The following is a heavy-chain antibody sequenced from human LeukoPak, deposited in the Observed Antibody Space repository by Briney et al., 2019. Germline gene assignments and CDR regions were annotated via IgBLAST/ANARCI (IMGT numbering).Heavy chain of an antibody. V-gene: IGHV3-30*14. Sequence: GGSLRLSCAASGFTFSSYAMHWVRQAPGKGLEWVAVISYDGSNKYYADSVKGRFTISRDNSKNTLYLQMNSLRAEDTAVYYCARAHSGSYYDSGGYNFYYMDVWGRGTRVTVSS. J-gene: IGHJ6*03. CDR1: GFTFSSYA. D-gene: IGHD3-22*01. CDR2: ISYDGSNK. CDR3: ARAHSGSYYDSGGYNFYYMDV.